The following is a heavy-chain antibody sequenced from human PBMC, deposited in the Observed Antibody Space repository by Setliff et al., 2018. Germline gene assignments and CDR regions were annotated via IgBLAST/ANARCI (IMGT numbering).Heavy chain of an antibody. CDR1: GFTFSNAW. CDR3: TTEKINYYDSSGSLWFMDV. Sequence: PGGSLRLSCAASGFTFSNAWMSWVRQAPGKGLEWVGRIKSKTDGGTTDYAAPVKGRFTISRDDSKNTLYLQMNSLKTEDTAVYYCTTEKINYYDSSGSLWFMDVWGKGTTVTVSS. V-gene: IGHV3-15*01. J-gene: IGHJ6*03. D-gene: IGHD3-22*01. CDR2: IKSKTDGGTT.